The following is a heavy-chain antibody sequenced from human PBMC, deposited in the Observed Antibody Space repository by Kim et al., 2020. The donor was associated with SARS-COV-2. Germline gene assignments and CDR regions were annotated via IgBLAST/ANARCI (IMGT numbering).Heavy chain of an antibody. D-gene: IGHD6-19*01. V-gene: IGHV1-18*01. CDR2: ISAYNGNT. Sequence: ASVKVSCKASGYTFTSYGISWVRQAPGQGLEWMGWISAYNGNTNYAQKLQGRVTMTTDTSTSTAYMELRSLRSDDTAVYYCASGGGLAPCYYGMDVWGQGTRVTGSS. CDR3: ASGGGLAPCYYGMDV. CDR1: GYTFTSYG. J-gene: IGHJ6*01.